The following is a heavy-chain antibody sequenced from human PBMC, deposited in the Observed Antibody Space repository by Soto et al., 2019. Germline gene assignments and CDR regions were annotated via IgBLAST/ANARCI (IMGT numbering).Heavy chain of an antibody. CDR2: IYPGDSDT. J-gene: IGHJ6*02. Sequence: GGTLKISCRASGYTFSRFWIGWVRQMPGKGLEWMGIIYPGDSDTRYSPSFQGQVTISADKSISTAYPQWSSLKASDTAMYYCARHEDFWNGSPYYYYGMDVWGQGTTVTV. CDR3: ARHEDFWNGSPYYYYGMDV. CDR1: GYTFSRFW. V-gene: IGHV5-51*01. D-gene: IGHD3-3*01.